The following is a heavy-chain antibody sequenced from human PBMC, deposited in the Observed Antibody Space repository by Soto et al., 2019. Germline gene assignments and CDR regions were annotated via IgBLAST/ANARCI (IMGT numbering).Heavy chain of an antibody. D-gene: IGHD3-3*01. V-gene: IGHV3-30-3*01. CDR1: GFTFSSYA. CDR2: ISYDGSNK. J-gene: IGHJ6*02. Sequence: QVQLVESGGGVFQPGRSLRLSCAASGFTFSSYAMHWVRQAPGKGLEWVAVISYDGSNKYYADSVKGRFTISRDNSKNTLYLQMNSLRAEDTAVYYCAMSYDFNYYYYGMDVWGQGTTVTVSS. CDR3: AMSYDFNYYYYGMDV.